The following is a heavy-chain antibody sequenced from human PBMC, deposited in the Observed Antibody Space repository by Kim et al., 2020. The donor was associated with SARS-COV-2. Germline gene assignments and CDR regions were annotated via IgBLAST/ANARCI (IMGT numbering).Heavy chain of an antibody. V-gene: IGHV1-69*13. J-gene: IGHJ4*02. CDR1: GGTFSSYA. Sequence: SVKVSCKASGGTFSSYAISWVRQAPGQGLEWMGGIIPIFGTANYAQKFQGRVTITADESTSTAYMELSSLRSEDTAVYYCARAMGAAGTVFLRRLEGFDYWGQGTLVTVSS. D-gene: IGHD6-13*01. CDR3: ARAMGAAGTVFLRRLEGFDY. CDR2: IIPIFGTA.